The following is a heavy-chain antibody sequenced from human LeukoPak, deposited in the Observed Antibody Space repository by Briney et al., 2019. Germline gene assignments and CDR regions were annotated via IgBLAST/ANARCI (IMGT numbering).Heavy chain of an antibody. CDR1: GFTFDDYG. V-gene: IGHV3-20*04. CDR2: INWNGGST. D-gene: IGHD3-3*01. J-gene: IGHJ6*03. Sequence: GGSLRLSCAASGFTFDDYGMSWVRQAPGKGLEWVSGINWNGGSTGYADSVKGRFTISRDNAKNSLYLQMNSLRAEDTALYYCARGGITIFGVVIYMDVWGKGTTVTISS. CDR3: ARGGITIFGVVIYMDV.